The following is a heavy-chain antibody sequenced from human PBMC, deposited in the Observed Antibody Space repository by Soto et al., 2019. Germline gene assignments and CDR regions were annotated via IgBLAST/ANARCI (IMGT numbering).Heavy chain of an antibody. J-gene: IGHJ3*02. CDR3: SRDNGRGHDAFYI. D-gene: IGHD2-8*01. CDR1: GFSLSTSGMC. V-gene: IGHV2-70*11. CDR2: IDCDDDK. Sequence: SGPTLGNPTQTRTLTCTFSGFSLSTSGMCVSWIRQPPGKALEWLARIDCDDDKYYSTSLKTRLTISKDTSKNQVVLTMTNMDPVDTATYYCSRDNGRGHDAFYIRGQGTMVTVSS.